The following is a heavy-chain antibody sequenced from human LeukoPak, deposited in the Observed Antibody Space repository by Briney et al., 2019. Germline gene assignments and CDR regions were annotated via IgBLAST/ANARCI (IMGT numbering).Heavy chain of an antibody. Sequence: GGSLRLSCAASGFTFSSYGMRWVRQAPGKGLEWVSAISGSGGSTHYSDSVKGRFTISRDNSKNTLYLQMNSLRAEDTAVYYCARRAGAYSHPYDYWGQGTLVTVSS. CDR3: ARRAGAYSHPYDY. CDR2: ISGSGGST. D-gene: IGHD4/OR15-4a*01. CDR1: GFTFSSYG. V-gene: IGHV3-23*01. J-gene: IGHJ4*02.